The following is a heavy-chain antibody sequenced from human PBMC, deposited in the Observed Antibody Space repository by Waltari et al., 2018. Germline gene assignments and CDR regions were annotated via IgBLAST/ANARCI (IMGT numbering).Heavy chain of an antibody. CDR1: GGSISSSAYY. CDR3: ARQPYYCSGSYYFAY. D-gene: IGHD3-3*01. J-gene: IGHJ4*02. Sequence: QLQLQESGPGLVKPSETLSLTCTVSGGSISSSAYYWAWIGQPPGKGLEWIGCIYDSGCTYFDPPFRSRVTPSVDTSKNQFSLKLISVTAADSGVYYCARQPYYCSGSYYFAYWGQGTLVTVSS. CDR2: IYDSGCT. V-gene: IGHV4-39*01.